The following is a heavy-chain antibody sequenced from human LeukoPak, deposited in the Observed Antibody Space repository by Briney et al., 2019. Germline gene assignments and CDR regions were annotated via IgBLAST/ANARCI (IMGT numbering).Heavy chain of an antibody. D-gene: IGHD2/OR15-2a*01. CDR2: INSDGSTT. J-gene: IGHJ2*01. CDR3: AKEAESLGYWYFDL. Sequence: GGSLRLSCAASAFSVSGYWMHWVRQAPGKGLVWVSLINSDGSTTIYADSVQGRFAISRDNAKNTLYLQMNSLRAEDTALYYCAKEAESLGYWYFDLWGRGTLVTVSS. CDR1: AFSVSGYW. V-gene: IGHV3-74*01.